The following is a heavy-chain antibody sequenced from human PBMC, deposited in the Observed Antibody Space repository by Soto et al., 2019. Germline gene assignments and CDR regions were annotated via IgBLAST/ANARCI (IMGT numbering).Heavy chain of an antibody. CDR1: GFTFDDYA. V-gene: IGHV3-9*01. CDR2: ISWNSGSI. D-gene: IGHD2-8*01. Sequence: GGSLRLSCAASGFTFDDYAMHWVRQAPGKGLEWVSGISWNSGSIGYADSVKGRFTISRDNAKNSLYLQMNSLRAEDTALYYCAKDIGYCTNGVCYQFDYWGQGTLVTVSS. J-gene: IGHJ4*02. CDR3: AKDIGYCTNGVCYQFDY.